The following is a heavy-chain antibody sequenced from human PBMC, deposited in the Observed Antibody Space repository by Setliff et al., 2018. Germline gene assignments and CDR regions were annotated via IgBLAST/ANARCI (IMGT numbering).Heavy chain of an antibody. CDR3: AKGGTYRYFDY. Sequence: LTCTVSGDSMSGASIWAWIRLPPGRGLEFMGYVFPNGAAKYDPSLKSRLAISVDTSKNQFSLKLPSVTVADTAIYYCAKGGTYRYFDYWGQGTPVTV. CDR1: GDSMSGAS. D-gene: IGHD2-15*01. CDR2: VFPNGAA. V-gene: IGHV4-59*01. J-gene: IGHJ4*02.